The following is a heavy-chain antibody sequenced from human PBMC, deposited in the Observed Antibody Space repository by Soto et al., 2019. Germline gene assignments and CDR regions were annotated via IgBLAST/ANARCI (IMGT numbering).Heavy chain of an antibody. CDR1: GFTFSSYA. D-gene: IGHD1-26*01. CDR2: ISGSGGST. Sequence: PGGSLRLSCAASGFTFSSYAMSWVRQAPGKGLEWVSAISGSGGSTYYADSVKGRFTISRDNSKNTLYLQMNSLRAEDTAVYYCAKGSYAILTYYYYYMDVWGKGTTVTVSS. V-gene: IGHV3-23*01. CDR3: AKGSYAILTYYYYYMDV. J-gene: IGHJ6*03.